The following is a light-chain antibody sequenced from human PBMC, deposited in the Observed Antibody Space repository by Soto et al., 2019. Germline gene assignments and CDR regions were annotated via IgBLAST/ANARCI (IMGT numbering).Light chain of an antibody. V-gene: IGKV3-20*01. J-gene: IGKJ1*01. Sequence: EIVLTQSPGTLSVSPGERATLSCRASQTVSNNYLAWYQQRPGQAPGLLISAASNRATGVPDRFSGSGSGTAFNLTISRLEPEDFAVFFCQQYGSSPPTFGQGTRVEIK. CDR3: QQYGSSPPT. CDR1: QTVSNNY. CDR2: AAS.